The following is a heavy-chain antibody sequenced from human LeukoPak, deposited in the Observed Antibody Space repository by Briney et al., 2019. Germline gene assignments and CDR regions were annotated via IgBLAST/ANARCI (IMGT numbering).Heavy chain of an antibody. CDR1: GFTFGDYA. V-gene: IGHV3-49*04. CDR3: TRELDVLRYCSSTSCYTPLDY. Sequence: GGSLRLSCTASGFTFGDYAMSWVRQAPGKGLEWVGFIRSKDYGGTTEYAASVKGRFTISRDDSKSIAYLQMNSLKTEDTAVYYCTRELDVLRYCSSTSCYTPLDYWGQGALVTVSS. D-gene: IGHD2-2*02. J-gene: IGHJ4*02. CDR2: IRSKDYGGTT.